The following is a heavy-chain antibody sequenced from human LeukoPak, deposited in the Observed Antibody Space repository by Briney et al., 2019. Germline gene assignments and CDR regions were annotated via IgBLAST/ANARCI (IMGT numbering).Heavy chain of an antibody. J-gene: IGHJ5*02. CDR2: ISSSGSTI. D-gene: IGHD3-22*01. CDR3: ARRVTMIVVAPPLVWFDP. CDR1: GFTFSDYY. Sequence: GGSLRLSCAASGFTFSDYYMSWIRQAPGKGLEWVSYISSSGSTIYYADSVKGRFTISRDNAKNSLYLQMNSLRAEDTAVYYCARRVTMIVVAPPLVWFDPWGQGTLVTVSS. V-gene: IGHV3-11*01.